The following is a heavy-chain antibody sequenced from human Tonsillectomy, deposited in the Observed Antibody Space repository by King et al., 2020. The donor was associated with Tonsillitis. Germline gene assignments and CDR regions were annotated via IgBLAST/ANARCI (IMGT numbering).Heavy chain of an antibody. J-gene: IGHJ4*02. CDR3: ARYYGSGTYLDY. CDR1: GFTFSSYE. D-gene: IGHD3-10*01. Sequence: VQLVESGGGLVQPGGSLRLSCAASGFTFSSYEMNWVRQAPGKGLEWVSYISSSVSAIFYADSVKGRFTISRDNAKNSLYLQMNSLRAEDTALYYCARYYGSGTYLDYWGQGTLVTVSS. CDR2: ISSSVSAI. V-gene: IGHV3-48*03.